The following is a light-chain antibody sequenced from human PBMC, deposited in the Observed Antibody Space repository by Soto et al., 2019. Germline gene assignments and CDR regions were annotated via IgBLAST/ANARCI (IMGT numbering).Light chain of an antibody. CDR3: QQRSNWPIT. CDR2: DAS. CDR1: QGVSSY. J-gene: IGKJ5*01. V-gene: IGKV3-11*01. Sequence: EIVLTQSPATLSLSPGERAPLSCRASQGVSSYLAWYQQKPGQAPRLLIYDASSRATGIPARFSGSGSGTDFTLTISSLEPEDFAVYYCQQRSNWPITFGQGTRLEIK.